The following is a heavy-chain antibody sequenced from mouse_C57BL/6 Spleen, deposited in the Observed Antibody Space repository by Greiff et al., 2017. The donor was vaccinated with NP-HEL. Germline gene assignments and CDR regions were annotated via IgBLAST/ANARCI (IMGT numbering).Heavy chain of an antibody. CDR3: ARRDYYSNWGYAMDY. D-gene: IGHD2-5*01. CDR1: GYTFTDHT. CDR2: IYPRDGST. Sequence: VQLQESDAELVKPGASVKISCKVSGYTFTDHTIHWMKQRPEQGLEWIGYIYPRDGSTKYNEKFKGKATLTADKSSSTAYMQLNSLTSEDSAVYFCARRDYYSNWGYAMDYWGQGTSVTVSS. V-gene: IGHV1-78*01. J-gene: IGHJ4*01.